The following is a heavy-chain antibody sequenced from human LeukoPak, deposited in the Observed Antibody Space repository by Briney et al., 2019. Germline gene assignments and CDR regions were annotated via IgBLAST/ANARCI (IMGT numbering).Heavy chain of an antibody. V-gene: IGHV1-69*13. Sequence: ASVKVSCKASGGTFSSYAISWVRQAPGQGLEWMGGIIPIFGTANYAQKFQGRVTITADESTSTAYMELSSLRSEDTAVYYCARGYILTGYYPGWGQGTLVTVSS. J-gene: IGHJ4*02. CDR2: IIPIFGTA. CDR3: ARGYILTGYYPG. CDR1: GGTFSSYA. D-gene: IGHD3-9*01.